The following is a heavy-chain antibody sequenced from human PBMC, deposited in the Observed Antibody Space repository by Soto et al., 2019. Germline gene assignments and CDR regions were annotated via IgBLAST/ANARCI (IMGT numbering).Heavy chain of an antibody. D-gene: IGHD6-19*01. CDR3: ARITTSYSSGWYGGFDY. CDR1: GDSISTNSYS. J-gene: IGHJ4*02. CDR2: IYYSGST. V-gene: IGHV4-61*05. Sequence: SETLSLTCTVSGDSISTNSYSWGWIRQPPGEGLEWIGYIYYSGSTNYNPSLKSRVTISVDTSKNQFSLKLSSVTAADTAVYYCARITTSYSSGWYGGFDYWGQGTLVPVSS.